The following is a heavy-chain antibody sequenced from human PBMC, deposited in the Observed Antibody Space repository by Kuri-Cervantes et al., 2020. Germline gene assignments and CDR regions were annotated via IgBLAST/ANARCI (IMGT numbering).Heavy chain of an antibody. J-gene: IGHJ4*02. V-gene: IGHV3-21*01. D-gene: IGHD1-1*01. CDR3: TRDRGIRDNWYFVFDY. CDR2: ISSSSSYI. Sequence: GESLKISCAASGFTFNSYSMNWVRQAPGKGLEWVSSISSSSSYIYYADSVKGRFTISRDNAKNSLYLQMNSLRAEDTAVYYCTRDRGIRDNWYFVFDYWGQGSLVTDSS. CDR1: GFTFNSYS.